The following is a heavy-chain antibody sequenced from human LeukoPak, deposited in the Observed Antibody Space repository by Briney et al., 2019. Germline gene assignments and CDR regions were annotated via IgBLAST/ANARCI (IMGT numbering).Heavy chain of an antibody. J-gene: IGHJ3*02. CDR3: ARAPIHIVALPDI. Sequence: SETLSLTCTVSGYSISSGYYWGWIRQPPGKGLEWIGEINHSGSTNYNPSLKSRVTISVDTSKNQFSLKLSSVTAADTAVYYCARAPIHIVALPDIWGQGTMVTVSS. CDR1: GYSISSGYY. CDR2: INHSGST. D-gene: IGHD2-21*01. V-gene: IGHV4-38-2*02.